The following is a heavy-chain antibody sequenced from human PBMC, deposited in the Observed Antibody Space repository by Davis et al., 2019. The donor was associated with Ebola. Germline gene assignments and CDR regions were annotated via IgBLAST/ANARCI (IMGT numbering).Heavy chain of an antibody. CDR3: ARCSGGSCEFGLDY. J-gene: IGHJ4*02. Sequence: SETLSLTCTVSGGSISSYYWRWIRQPPGKGLEWIGYIYYSGSTNYNPSLKSRVTISVDTSKNQFSLKLSSVTAADTAVYYCARCSGGSCEFGLDYWGQGTLVTVSS. CDR2: IYYSGST. D-gene: IGHD2-15*01. CDR1: GGSISSYY. V-gene: IGHV4-59*01.